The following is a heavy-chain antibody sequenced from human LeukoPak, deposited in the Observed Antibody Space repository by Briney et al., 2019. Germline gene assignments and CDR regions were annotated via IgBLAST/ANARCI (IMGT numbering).Heavy chain of an antibody. Sequence: GGSLRLSCAASGFNFGSYSMTWVRQAPGKGLEWVSTISGSGGNTYYADSVKGRFTISRDTSKNTLYLQMNSPRAEDTAVYYCAKDMYYDSSGPVFDYWGQGTLVTVSS. CDR1: GFNFGSYS. D-gene: IGHD3-22*01. CDR2: ISGSGGNT. J-gene: IGHJ4*02. V-gene: IGHV3-23*01. CDR3: AKDMYYDSSGPVFDY.